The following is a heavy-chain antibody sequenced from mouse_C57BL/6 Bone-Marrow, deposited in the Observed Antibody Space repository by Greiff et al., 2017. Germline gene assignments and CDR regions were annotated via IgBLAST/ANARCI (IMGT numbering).Heavy chain of an antibody. Sequence: QVQLQQPGTELVKPGASVKLSCKASGYTFTSYWLHWVKQRPGQGLEWIGNINPCNGGTNYNEKFKSKATMTVDKSSNTAYMHLSSLASEYSAVYYCAREEGTKTMYAMDYWGQGTSGIVSS. D-gene: IGHD1-3*01. J-gene: IGHJ4*01. CDR3: AREEGTKTMYAMDY. V-gene: IGHV1-53*01. CDR1: GYTFTSYW. CDR2: INPCNGGT.